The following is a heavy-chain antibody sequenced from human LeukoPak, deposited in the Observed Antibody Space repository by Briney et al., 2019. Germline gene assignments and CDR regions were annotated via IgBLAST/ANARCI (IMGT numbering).Heavy chain of an antibody. D-gene: IGHD4-17*01. Sequence: SETLSLTCAVYGGSFSGYYWSWIRQPPGKGLEWIGEINHSGSTNYNPSLKSRVTISVDTSKNQFSLKLSSVTAADTAVYYCARTRDDYGGTGAFDIWGQGTMVTVSS. CDR1: GGSFSGYY. CDR3: ARTRDDYGGTGAFDI. V-gene: IGHV4-34*01. CDR2: INHSGST. J-gene: IGHJ3*02.